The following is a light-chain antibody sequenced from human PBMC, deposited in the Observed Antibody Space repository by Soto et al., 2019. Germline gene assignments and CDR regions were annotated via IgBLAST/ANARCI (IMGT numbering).Light chain of an antibody. J-gene: IGKJ1*01. CDR3: QQYNSYWT. V-gene: IGKV1-5*01. Sequence: DIQMTQSPSTLSASVGDRVTITCRASQSISSWLAWYQQKPGKAPKLLIYDASSLESGVPSRFSVSGSGTEFTVTISSLQPDDFATYYCQQYNSYWTFGQGTKVDIK. CDR2: DAS. CDR1: QSISSW.